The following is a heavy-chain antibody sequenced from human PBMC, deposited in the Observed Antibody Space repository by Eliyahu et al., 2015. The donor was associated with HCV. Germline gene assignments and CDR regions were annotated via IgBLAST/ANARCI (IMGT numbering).Heavy chain of an antibody. D-gene: IGHD4-11*01. CDR2: IWYDGSNK. Sequence: QVQLVESGGGVVQPGRSLRLSCAASGFTFSSYGMHWVRQAPGKGLEWVAVIWYDGSNKYYADSVKGRFTISRDNSKNTLYLQMNSLRAEDTAVYYCARGEEDPDYSNYGRGMDVWGQGTTVTVSS. J-gene: IGHJ6*02. V-gene: IGHV3-33*01. CDR1: GFTFSSYG. CDR3: ARGEEDPDYSNYGRGMDV.